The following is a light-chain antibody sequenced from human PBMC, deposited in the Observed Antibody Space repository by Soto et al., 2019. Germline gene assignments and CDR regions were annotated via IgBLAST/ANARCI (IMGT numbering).Light chain of an antibody. CDR3: QQYSSSSPT. CDR2: GAS. CDR1: QSISSW. Sequence: DIQMTQSPSTLSASVGDRVTITCRASQSISSWLAWYQQKPGKAPKLLIYGASSLESGVPSRFSCSGSVTEFTLTIDSLQPDDFATYCCQQYSSSSPTFGQGTKLEI. V-gene: IGKV1-5*01. J-gene: IGKJ2*01.